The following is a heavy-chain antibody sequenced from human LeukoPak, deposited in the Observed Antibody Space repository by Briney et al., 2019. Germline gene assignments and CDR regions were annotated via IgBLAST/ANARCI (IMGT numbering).Heavy chain of an antibody. CDR2: IDHSGST. V-gene: IGHV4-34*01. CDR3: ARGQTKDYFDTSGYY. Sequence: SETLSLTCALYGGPSSGYYWTWIRQPPGKGLEWIGEIDHSGSTNYNPSLKSRVTISGDTSKNHFSLRLSSLTAADSAVYYCARGQTKDYFDTSGYYWSQGTLVTVSS. J-gene: IGHJ4*02. CDR1: GGPSSGYY. D-gene: IGHD3-22*01.